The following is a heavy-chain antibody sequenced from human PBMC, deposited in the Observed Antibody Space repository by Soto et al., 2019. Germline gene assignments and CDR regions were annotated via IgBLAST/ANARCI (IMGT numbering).Heavy chain of an antibody. CDR3: ARPDYGDYAFDY. CDR1: GFTFSSYS. CDR2: ISSSSSYI. Sequence: EVQLVESGGGLVKPGGSLRLSCAASGFTFSSYSMNWVRQAPGKGLEWVSSISSSSSYIYYADSVKGRFTISRDNAKNSLYLQMNSLRAEDTAVYHCARPDYGDYAFDYWGQGTLVTVSS. J-gene: IGHJ4*02. D-gene: IGHD4-17*01. V-gene: IGHV3-21*01.